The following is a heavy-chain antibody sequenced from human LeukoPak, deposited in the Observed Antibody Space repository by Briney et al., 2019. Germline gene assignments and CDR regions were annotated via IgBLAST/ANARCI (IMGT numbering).Heavy chain of an antibody. CDR3: AKDGAYDFWSGYPDY. CDR2: ISWNSGSI. V-gene: IGHV3-9*01. CDR1: GFTFDDYA. Sequence: GGSLRLSCAASGFTFDDYAMHWVRQAPGKGLEWVSGISWNSGSIGYADSVKGRFTISRGNAKNSLYLQMNSLRAEDTALYYCAKDGAYDFWSGYPDYWGQGTLVTVSS. J-gene: IGHJ4*02. D-gene: IGHD3-3*01.